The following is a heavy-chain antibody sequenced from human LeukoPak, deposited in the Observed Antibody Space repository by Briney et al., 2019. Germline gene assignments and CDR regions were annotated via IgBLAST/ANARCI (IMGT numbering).Heavy chain of an antibody. Sequence: GSLRLSCAASGFTFSSYSLNWVRQAPGKGLEWIGSIYHSGSTYYNPSLKSRVTISVDTSKNQFSLKLSSVTAADTAVYYCARDNWELLKGYNWFDPWGQGTLVTVSS. J-gene: IGHJ5*02. D-gene: IGHD1-26*01. CDR2: IYHSGST. CDR3: ARDNWELLKGYNWFDP. CDR1: GFTFSSYS. V-gene: IGHV4-38-2*02.